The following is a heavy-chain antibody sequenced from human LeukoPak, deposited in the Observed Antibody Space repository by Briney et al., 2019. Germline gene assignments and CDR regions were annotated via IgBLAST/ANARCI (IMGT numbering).Heavy chain of an antibody. D-gene: IGHD2-2*01. CDR3: ARDEVVPAAMNYYYYYGMDV. J-gene: IGHJ6*04. CDR1: GFTFSSYS. V-gene: IGHV3-21*01. CDR2: ISSSSSYI. Sequence: GGSLRLSCAASGFTFSSYSMNWVRQAPGKGLEWVSSISSSSSYIYYADSVKGRFTISRDNAKNSLYLQMNSLRAEDTAVYYCARDEVVPAAMNYYYYYGMDVWGKGTTVTVSS.